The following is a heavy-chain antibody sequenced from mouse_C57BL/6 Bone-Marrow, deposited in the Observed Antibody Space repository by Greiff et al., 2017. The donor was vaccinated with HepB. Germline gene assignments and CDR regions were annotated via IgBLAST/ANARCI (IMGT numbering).Heavy chain of an antibody. J-gene: IGHJ2*01. D-gene: IGHD4-1*01. CDR1: GYTFTSYW. CDR3: ARSGNWDEDY. Sequence: QVQLQQPGAELVRPGTSVKLSCKASGYTFTSYWMHWVKQRPGQGLEWIGVIDPSDSYTNYNQKFKGKATLTVETSSSTAYMQLSSLTSEDSSVYYCARSGNWDEDYWGQGTTLTVSS. V-gene: IGHV1-59*01. CDR2: IDPSDSYT.